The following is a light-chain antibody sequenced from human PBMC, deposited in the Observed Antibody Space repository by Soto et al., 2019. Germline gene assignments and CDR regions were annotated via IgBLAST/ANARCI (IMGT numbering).Light chain of an antibody. Sequence: TQSPIQLTLSPCTIATPLGGTGRKSSSSCLAWHQQKPGKAPKLLIYAASRMASGIPDRFSGSGSGTEFTLTISRLQPDDFAIYYCLQDCNYPRTFGQGTKVDIK. V-gene: IGKV3-20*01. CDR1: RKSSSSC. CDR3: LQDCNYPRT. CDR2: AAS. J-gene: IGKJ1*01.